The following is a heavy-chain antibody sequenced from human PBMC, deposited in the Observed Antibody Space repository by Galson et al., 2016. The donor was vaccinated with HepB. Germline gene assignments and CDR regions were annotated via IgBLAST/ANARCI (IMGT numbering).Heavy chain of an antibody. V-gene: IGHV3-21*01. CDR1: GSTFSSYD. Sequence: LRLSCAASGSTFSSYDMNWVRQAPGKGLEWVSYISSTSSHVYYAESVRGRFTISRDNAKNSLYLQMNSLKAEDTAVYYCATDDFKLARSAGMDVWGQGTTVTVSS. CDR3: ATDDFKLARSAGMDV. J-gene: IGHJ6*02. CDR2: ISSTSSHV. D-gene: IGHD3-3*02.